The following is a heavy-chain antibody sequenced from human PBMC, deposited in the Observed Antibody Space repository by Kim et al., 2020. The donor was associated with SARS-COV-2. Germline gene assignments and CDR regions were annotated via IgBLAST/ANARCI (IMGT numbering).Heavy chain of an antibody. D-gene: IGHD2-21*02. CDR2: IKHDGSEK. Sequence: GGSLRLSCAASGFIFSSYWMSWVRQAPGKGLEWVASIKHDGSEKYYVDSVKGRFTISRDNAQNSLYLQMNSLGAEDTAVYYRAAYCSGDCYSVGRNIFDYWGQGTLVTVSS. J-gene: IGHJ4*02. CDR1: GFIFSSYW. CDR3: AAYCSGDCYSVGRNIFDY. V-gene: IGHV3-7*01.